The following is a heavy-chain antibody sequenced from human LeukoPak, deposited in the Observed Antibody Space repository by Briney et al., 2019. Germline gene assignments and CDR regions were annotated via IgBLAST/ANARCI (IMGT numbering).Heavy chain of an antibody. D-gene: IGHD3-22*01. V-gene: IGHV3-30*18. Sequence: GGSLRLSCAASGFTFSNYGMHWVRQAPGKGLEWVAVISYDGSNKYYADSVKGRFTISRDNSKNTLYLQMNSLRAEDTAVYYCAKDGGDSSGYLHYWGQGALVTVSS. CDR1: GFTFSNYG. J-gene: IGHJ4*02. CDR2: ISYDGSNK. CDR3: AKDGGDSSGYLHY.